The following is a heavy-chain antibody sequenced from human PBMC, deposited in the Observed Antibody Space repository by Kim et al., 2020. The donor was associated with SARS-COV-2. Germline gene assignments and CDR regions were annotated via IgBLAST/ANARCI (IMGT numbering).Heavy chain of an antibody. CDR2: IYSTGST. Sequence: SETLSLTCTVSGASVSSGNYYWTWIRQFPGKGREGIGHIYSTGSTHYNPSLKSRVIVYFDTSQNQVFLEFTSVAGTDTAVYYCAREGGIAGRRDWFDHWG. V-gene: IGHV4-31*03. D-gene: IGHD6-6*01. CDR1: GASVSSGNYY. J-gene: IGHJ5*02. CDR3: AREGGIAGRRDWFDH.